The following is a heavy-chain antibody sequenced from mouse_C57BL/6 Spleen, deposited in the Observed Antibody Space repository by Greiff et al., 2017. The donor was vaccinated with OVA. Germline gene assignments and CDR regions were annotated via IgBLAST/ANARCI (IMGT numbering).Heavy chain of an antibody. Sequence: QVHVKQPGTELVKPGASVKLSCKASGYTFTSYWMHWVKQRPGQGLEWIGNINPSNGGTNYNEKFKSKATLTVDKSSSTAYMQLSSLTSEDSAVYYCARRAYYYGSSYHAMDYWGQGTSVTVSS. D-gene: IGHD1-1*01. V-gene: IGHV1-53*01. CDR2: INPSNGGT. CDR3: ARRAYYYGSSYHAMDY. J-gene: IGHJ4*01. CDR1: GYTFTSYW.